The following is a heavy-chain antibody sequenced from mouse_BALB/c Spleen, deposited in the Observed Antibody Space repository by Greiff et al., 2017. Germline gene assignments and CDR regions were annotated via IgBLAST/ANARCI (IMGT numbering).Heavy chain of an antibody. D-gene: IGHD1-1*01. V-gene: IGHV3-2*02. CDR3: ATTYYGSSDWYFDV. J-gene: IGHJ1*01. CDR2: ISYSGST. Sequence: DVQLVESGPGLVKPSQSLSLTCTVTGYSITSDYAWNWIRQFPGNKLEWMGYISYSGSTSYNPSLKSRISITRDTSKNQFFLQLNSVTTEDTATYYCATTYYGSSDWYFDVWGAGTTVTVSS. CDR1: GYSITSDYA.